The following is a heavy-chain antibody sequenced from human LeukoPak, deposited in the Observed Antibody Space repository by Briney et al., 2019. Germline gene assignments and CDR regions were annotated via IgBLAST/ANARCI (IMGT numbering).Heavy chain of an antibody. D-gene: IGHD2-15*01. J-gene: IGHJ6*03. CDR2: INHSGST. CDR3: ARVSFFRWASTRPSYYYYYMDV. CDR1: GGSFSGYY. Sequence: SETLSLTCAVYGGSFSGYYWSWIRQPPGKGLEWIGEINHSGSTNYNPSLKSRVTISVDTSKNQFSLKLSSVTAADTAVYYCARVSFFRWASTRPSYYYYYMDVWGKGTTVTVSS. V-gene: IGHV4-34*01.